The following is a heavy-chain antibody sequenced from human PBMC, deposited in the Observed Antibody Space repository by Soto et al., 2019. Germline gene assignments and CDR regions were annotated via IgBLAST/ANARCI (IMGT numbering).Heavy chain of an antibody. CDR3: ARDLYYDILTGYYYYYGMDV. J-gene: IGHJ6*02. CDR2: ISAYNGNT. V-gene: IGHV1-18*01. CDR1: GYTFTSYG. D-gene: IGHD3-9*01. Sequence: VKVSCKASGYTFTSYGISWVRQAPGQGLEWMGWISAYNGNTNYAQKLQGRVTMTTDTSTSTAYMELRSLRSDDTAVYYCARDLYYDILTGYYYYYGMDVWGQGTTVTVSS.